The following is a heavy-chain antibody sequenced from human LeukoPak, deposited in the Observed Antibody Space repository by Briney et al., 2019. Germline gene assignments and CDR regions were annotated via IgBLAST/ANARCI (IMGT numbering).Heavy chain of an antibody. J-gene: IGHJ4*02. CDR1: GFTVSSKY. D-gene: IGHD3-10*01. Sequence: GSLRLSCAASGFTVSSKYMSWVRQAPGKGLEWVSIIYSDGTSYYADSVKGRFTISRDNSRNTLYLQMNSLRPEDTAVYYCATPRGIWGVSLDHWGQGTLVTVSS. CDR2: IYSDGTS. V-gene: IGHV3-53*01. CDR3: ATPRGIWGVSLDH.